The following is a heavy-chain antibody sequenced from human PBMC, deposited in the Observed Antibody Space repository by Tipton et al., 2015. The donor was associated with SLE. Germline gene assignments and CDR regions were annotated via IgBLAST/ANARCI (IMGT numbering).Heavy chain of an antibody. D-gene: IGHD3-16*01. CDR2: IYYSGST. J-gene: IGHJ5*02. V-gene: IGHV4-39*07. CDR1: GGSISSSSYY. CDR3: ARDLFSPLPTGGKGWFDP. Sequence: TLSLTCTVSGGSISSSSYYWGWIRQPPGKGLEWIGSIYYSGSTYYNPSLKSRLTISVDTSKNQFSLKLSSVTAADTAIYYCARDLFSPLPTGGKGWFDPWGQGTLVTVSS.